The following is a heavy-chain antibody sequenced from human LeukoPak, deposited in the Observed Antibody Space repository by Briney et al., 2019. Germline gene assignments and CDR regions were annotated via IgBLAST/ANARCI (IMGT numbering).Heavy chain of an antibody. D-gene: IGHD5-12*01. Sequence: PSETLSLTCTVSGGSISSGGYYWSWIRQPAGTGLEWIGRIYTSGSTNYNPSLKSRVTMSVDTSKNQFSLKLSSVTAADTAVYCCARGVRGWLGLGWFLDYWGERTLVTVSS. V-gene: IGHV4-61*02. CDR1: GGSISSGGYY. CDR2: IYTSGST. J-gene: IGHJ4*02. CDR3: ARGVRGWLGLGWFLDY.